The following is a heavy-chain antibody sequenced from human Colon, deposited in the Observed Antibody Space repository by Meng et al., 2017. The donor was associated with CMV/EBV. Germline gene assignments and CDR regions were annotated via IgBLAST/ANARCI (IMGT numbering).Heavy chain of an antibody. Sequence: EVQLVXSXXXXXKLXGXXXLSCAASGFTFSSYSMNWVRQAPGKGLEWVSSISSSSSYIYYADSVKGRFTISRDNAKNSLYLQMNSLRAEDTAVYYCARPSPGFDYWGQGTLVTVSS. CDR1: GFTFSSYS. J-gene: IGHJ4*02. D-gene: IGHD6-6*01. V-gene: IGHV3-21*01. CDR2: ISSSSSYI. CDR3: ARPSPGFDY.